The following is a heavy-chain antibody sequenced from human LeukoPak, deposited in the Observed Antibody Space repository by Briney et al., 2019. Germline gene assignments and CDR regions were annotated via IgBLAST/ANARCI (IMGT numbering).Heavy chain of an antibody. CDR1: GFTFSSYW. Sequence: PGESLRLSCAASGFTFSSYWMHWVRQAPGKGLVCVSRIKSDGSSTSYADSVKGRFTISRDDAKHTLYLQMNRLRAEDTSVYYCARAYNSHFDYWGQGALVTVSS. CDR2: IKSDGSST. CDR3: ARAYNSHFDY. J-gene: IGHJ4*02. D-gene: IGHD1-1*01. V-gene: IGHV3-74*01.